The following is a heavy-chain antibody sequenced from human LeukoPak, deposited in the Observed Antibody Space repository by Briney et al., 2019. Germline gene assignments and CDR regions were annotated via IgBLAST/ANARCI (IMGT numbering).Heavy chain of an antibody. V-gene: IGHV3-11*04. CDR3: ARDLCTTTSCLDY. D-gene: IGHD2-2*01. J-gene: IGHJ4*02. CDR2: ISSSGSTI. Sequence: PGGSLRLSCAASGFTFSDYYMSWIRQAPGKGLEWVSYISSSGSTIYYADSVKGRFTISRDNAKNSLYLQMNSLRAEDTAVYYCARDLCTTTSCLDYWGQGTLVTVSS. CDR1: GFTFSDYY.